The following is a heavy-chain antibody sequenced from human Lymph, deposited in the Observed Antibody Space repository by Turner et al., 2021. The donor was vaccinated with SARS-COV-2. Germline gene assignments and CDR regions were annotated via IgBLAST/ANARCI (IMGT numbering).Heavy chain of an antibody. CDR3: ARDLGTYGMDV. J-gene: IGHJ6*02. CDR1: GIIVSRNY. Sequence: EVQLVETRGGLIQPGGSLRLSCAASGIIVSRNYMNWVRQAPGKGLEWVAVIYSGGTTYYADSVKGRFTISRDNSKNTLYLQMNSLRVEDTAVYYCARDLGTYGMDVWGQGTTVTVSS. V-gene: IGHV3-53*02. D-gene: IGHD6-13*01. CDR2: IYSGGTT.